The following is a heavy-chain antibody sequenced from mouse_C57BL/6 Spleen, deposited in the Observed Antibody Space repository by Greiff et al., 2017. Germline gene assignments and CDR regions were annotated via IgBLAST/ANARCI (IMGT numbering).Heavy chain of an antibody. D-gene: IGHD1-1*01. CDR1: GYTFTSYW. V-gene: IGHV1-64*01. J-gene: IGHJ2*01. CDR2: IHPNSGST. Sequence: QVQLQQSGAELMKPGASVKLSCKASGYTFTSYWMHWVKQRPGQGLEWIGMIHPNSGSTNYNEKFKSKATLTVDKSSSTAFMQLSSLTSEDSAVYYCARSRFFTTEDYWGQGTTLTVSS. CDR3: ARSRFFTTEDY.